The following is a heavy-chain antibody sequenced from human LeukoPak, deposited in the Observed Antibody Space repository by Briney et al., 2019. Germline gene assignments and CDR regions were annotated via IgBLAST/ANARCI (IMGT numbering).Heavy chain of an antibody. Sequence: PSETLSLTCTVSGGSISTSSYYWGWIRQPPGKGLEWIGSIYYSGSTFYNPSLESRVTISVDTSKNQFSLKLSSVTAADTAVYYCARQQYGSGLYYFDYWGQGTLVTVSA. CDR1: GGSISTSSYY. CDR3: ARQQYGSGLYYFDY. V-gene: IGHV4-39*01. CDR2: IYYSGST. D-gene: IGHD3-10*01. J-gene: IGHJ4*02.